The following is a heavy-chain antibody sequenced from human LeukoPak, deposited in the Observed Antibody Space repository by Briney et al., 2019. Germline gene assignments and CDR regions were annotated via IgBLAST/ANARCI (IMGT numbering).Heavy chain of an antibody. D-gene: IGHD6-19*01. CDR3: ASGSSGRYFLYFEY. V-gene: IGHV3-7*01. Sequence: GGSLRLSCAASGFTFSSSWMGWVRQAPGNGLQRVASIKQDGAEQHYVDSVKGRFTISRDNAENSLYLQMNSLRVEDTAVYYCASGSSGRYFLYFEYWGQGALLTVSS. CDR1: GFTFSSSW. J-gene: IGHJ4*02. CDR2: IKQDGAEQ.